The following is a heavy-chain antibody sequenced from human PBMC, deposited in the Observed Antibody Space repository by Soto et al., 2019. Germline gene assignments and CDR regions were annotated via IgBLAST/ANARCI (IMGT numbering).Heavy chain of an antibody. CDR1: GGSFSGSY. D-gene: IGHD6-13*01. CDR2: INLTGSA. CDR3: ARYRAVNAAFDY. J-gene: IGHJ4*02. V-gene: IGHV4-34*01. Sequence: QVQLQQWGAGLLKPSETLSLTCGVSGGSFSGSYWNWIRQPPGKGLEWIGEINLTGSASYSPSLRSRVTISIDTSRNQFSLNVDSVTAADTAVYYCARYRAVNAAFDYWGQGSLVTVSP.